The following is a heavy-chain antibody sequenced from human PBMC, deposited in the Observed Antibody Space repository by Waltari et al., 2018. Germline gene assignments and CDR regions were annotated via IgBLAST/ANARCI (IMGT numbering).Heavy chain of an antibody. V-gene: IGHV4-59*01. Sequence: QVQLQESGSGLVKPSETLSLTCTVSGGSISSYYWSWIRQPPGKGLEWIGYIYYSGSTNYNPSLKSRVTISVDTSKNQFSLKLSSVTAADTAVYYCARSGLVQGVISNYYYYMDVWGKGTTVTVSS. CDR3: ARSGLVQGVISNYYYYMDV. J-gene: IGHJ6*03. CDR1: GGSISSYY. D-gene: IGHD3-10*01. CDR2: IYYSGST.